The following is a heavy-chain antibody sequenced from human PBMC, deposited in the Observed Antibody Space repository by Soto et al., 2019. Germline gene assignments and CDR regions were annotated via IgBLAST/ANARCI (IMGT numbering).Heavy chain of an antibody. CDR2: IYYSGST. J-gene: IGHJ2*01. CDR3: ASDIVLMVYAQEWYFDL. CDR1: GGSISSSSYC. D-gene: IGHD2-8*01. Sequence: SETLSLTCTVSGGSISSSSYCWGWIRQPPGKGLEWIGSIYYSGSTYYNPSLKSRVTISVDTSKNQFSLKLSSVTAADTAVYYCASDIVLMVYAQEWYFDLWGRGTLVTVSS. V-gene: IGHV4-39*01.